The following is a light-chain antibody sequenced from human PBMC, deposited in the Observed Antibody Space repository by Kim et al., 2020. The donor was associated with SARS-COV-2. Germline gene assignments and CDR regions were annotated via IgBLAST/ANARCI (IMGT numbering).Light chain of an antibody. CDR3: GQLNAYPVT. J-gene: IGKJ5*01. CDR2: AAS. Sequence: ASVRDRVTITCRASQGIKNDLGWYQHKPGKAPRHLIYAASSLQSVVPSRFSASGSGTQFNLTISSLQPEDFATYYCGQLNAYPVTYGQGTRLEIK. CDR1: QGIKND. V-gene: IGKV1-17*01.